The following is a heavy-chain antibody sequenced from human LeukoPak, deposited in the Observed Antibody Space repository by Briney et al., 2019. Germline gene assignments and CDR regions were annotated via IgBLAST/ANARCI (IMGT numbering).Heavy chain of an antibody. CDR3: ANGGYSSSWYVPVLDY. J-gene: IGHJ4*02. CDR1: GFTFSSYS. CDR2: ISSSSNTI. D-gene: IGHD6-13*01. Sequence: GGSLRLSCAASGFTFSSYSMNWVRQAPGKGLEWVSYISSSSNTIYYADSVKGRFTISRDNAKNSLYLQMNSLRAEDTAVYYCANGGYSSSWYVPVLDYWGQGTLVTVSS. V-gene: IGHV3-48*01.